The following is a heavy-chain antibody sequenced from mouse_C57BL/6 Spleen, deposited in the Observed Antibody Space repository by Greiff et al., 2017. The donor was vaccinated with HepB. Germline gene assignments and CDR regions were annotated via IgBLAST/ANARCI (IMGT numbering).Heavy chain of an antibody. CDR3: ARSYYGNYWDY. D-gene: IGHD2-10*01. CDR2: IYPGSGNT. Sequence: QVQLKESGAELVRPGASVKLSCKASGYTFTDYYINWVKQRPGQGLEWIARIYPGSGNTYYNEKFKGKATLTAEKSSSTAYMQLSSLTSEDSAVYFCARSYYGNYWDYWGQGTTLTVSS. J-gene: IGHJ2*01. CDR1: GYTFTDYY. V-gene: IGHV1-76*01.